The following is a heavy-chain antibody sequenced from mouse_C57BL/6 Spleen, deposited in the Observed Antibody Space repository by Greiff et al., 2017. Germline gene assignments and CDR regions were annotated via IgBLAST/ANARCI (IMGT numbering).Heavy chain of an antibody. CDR3: ARDGYYGSSFFAY. CDR2: IHTNSGST. Sequence: QVQLQQPGAELVKPGASVKLSCTASGYSFTSYWMHWVKHRPGQGLEWIGMIHTNSGSTNYNEQFSSKGTLTLDKYYRTAYMQLSSLTSEDCAVYYCARDGYYGSSFFAYGGQGTLVTVAA. D-gene: IGHD1-1*01. V-gene: IGHV1-64*01. J-gene: IGHJ3*01. CDR1: GYSFTSYW.